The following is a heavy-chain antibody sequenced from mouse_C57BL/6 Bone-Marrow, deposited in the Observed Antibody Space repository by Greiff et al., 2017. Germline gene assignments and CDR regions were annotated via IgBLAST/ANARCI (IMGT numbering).Heavy chain of an antibody. J-gene: IGHJ1*03. CDR1: GYTFTSYW. CDR3: ARRSTERYFDV. V-gene: IGHV1-52*01. CDR2: IDPSDSET. Sequence: QVQLQQPGAELVRPGSSVKLSCKASGYTFTSYWMHWVKQRPIQGLEWIGNIDPSDSETHYNQKFKDKATLTVDKSSSTAYMKLSSLTSEDSAVYYCARRSTERYFDVWGTGTTVTVSS.